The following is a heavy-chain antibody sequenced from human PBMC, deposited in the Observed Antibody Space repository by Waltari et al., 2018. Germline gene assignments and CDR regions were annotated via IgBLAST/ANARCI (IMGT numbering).Heavy chain of an antibody. D-gene: IGHD3-16*01. CDR3: ARKRGLDY. J-gene: IGHJ4*02. CDR2: INHSGST. V-gene: IGHV4-34*01. Sequence: QVQLQQWGAGLLKPSETLSLTCAVYGGSFSGYYWSWIRQPPGKGREWIGEINHSGSTNYNPSLKSRVTISVDTSKNQFSLKLSSVTAADTAVYYCARKRGLDYWGQGTLVTVSS. CDR1: GGSFSGYY.